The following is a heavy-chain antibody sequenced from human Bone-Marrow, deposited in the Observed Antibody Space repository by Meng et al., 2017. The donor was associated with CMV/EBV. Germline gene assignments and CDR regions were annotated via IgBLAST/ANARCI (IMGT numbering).Heavy chain of an antibody. J-gene: IGHJ6*02. CDR1: GFTFSSYS. D-gene: IGHD3-22*01. Sequence: GESLKISCAASGFTFSSYSMNWVRQAPGKGLEWVSSISSSSSYIYYADLVKGRFTISRDNAKNSLYLQMNSLRAEDTAVYYCARGPPYYVIYYGMDVWGQGTTVTVSS. CDR2: ISSSSSYI. V-gene: IGHV3-21*01. CDR3: ARGPPYYVIYYGMDV.